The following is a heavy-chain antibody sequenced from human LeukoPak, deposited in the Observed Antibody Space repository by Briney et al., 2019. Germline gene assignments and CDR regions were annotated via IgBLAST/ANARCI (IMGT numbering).Heavy chain of an antibody. V-gene: IGHV7-4-1*02. CDR3: ASAGVRGVMDAFDI. CDR1: GYQFISYT. Sequence: ASVKVSCKASGYQFISYTMSWVRQAPGQGLEWMGWINTKTATPTYAQDFTGRFAFSLDTFVSTAYLQISGLKPGDTAVYYCASAGVRGVMDAFDIWGQGTMVTVSS. D-gene: IGHD3-10*01. J-gene: IGHJ3*02. CDR2: INTKTATP.